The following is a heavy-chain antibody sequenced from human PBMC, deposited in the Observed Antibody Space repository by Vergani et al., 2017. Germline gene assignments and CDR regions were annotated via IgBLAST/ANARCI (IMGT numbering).Heavy chain of an antibody. V-gene: IGHV4-34*01. CDR2: INHSGST. Sequence: QVQLPQWGAGLLKPSETLSLTCAVYGGSFSGYYWSWIRQPPGKGLEWIGEINHSGSTNYNPSLKSRVTISVDTSKNQFSLKLNSVTAADTAVYYCARHKEQLVPGNYYYYYYMDVWGKGTTVTVSS. CDR3: ARHKEQLVPGNYYYYYYMDV. J-gene: IGHJ6*03. CDR1: GGSFSGYY. D-gene: IGHD6-13*01.